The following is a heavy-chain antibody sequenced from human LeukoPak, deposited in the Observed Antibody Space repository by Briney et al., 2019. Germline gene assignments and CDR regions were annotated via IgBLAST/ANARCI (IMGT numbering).Heavy chain of an antibody. D-gene: IGHD3-10*01. Sequence: GGSLRLSCAASEFTYSNYAMTWVRQAPGKGLEWVSTISAGGGATYYADSVKGRFTISRDNSKNTLYLQMNGLRAEDTAAYYCAKSTRGSGSYGYLDHWGQGTLVTVSS. V-gene: IGHV3-23*01. CDR1: EFTYSNYA. J-gene: IGHJ4*02. CDR3: AKSTRGSGSYGYLDH. CDR2: ISAGGGAT.